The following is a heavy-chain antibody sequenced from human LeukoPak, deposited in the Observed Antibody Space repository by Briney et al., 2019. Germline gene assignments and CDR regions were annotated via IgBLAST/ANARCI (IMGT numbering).Heavy chain of an antibody. Sequence: GESLKISCKGSGYSFTSYWIGWVRQMPRKGLEWMGIIYPGDSDTRYSPSFQGQVTISADKSISTAYLQWSSLKASDTAMYYCARLSPGIAAARLLTWFDPWGQGTLVTVSS. D-gene: IGHD6-13*01. J-gene: IGHJ5*02. V-gene: IGHV5-51*03. CDR3: ARLSPGIAAARLLTWFDP. CDR2: IYPGDSDT. CDR1: GYSFTSYW.